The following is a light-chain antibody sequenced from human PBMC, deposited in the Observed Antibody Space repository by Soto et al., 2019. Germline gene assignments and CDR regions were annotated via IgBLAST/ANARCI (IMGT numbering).Light chain of an antibody. CDR3: SSYTSSSSYV. V-gene: IGLV2-14*01. CDR1: SSDVGGYNY. Sequence: QSVLTQPASVSGCPGQSITISCTGASSDVGGYNYVSWYQQHPVKAPKLMIYEVSNRPSGVSNRFSGSKSGNTASLTISGLQAEDEADYYCSSYTSSSSYVFGPGPKVTVL. J-gene: IGLJ1*01. CDR2: EVS.